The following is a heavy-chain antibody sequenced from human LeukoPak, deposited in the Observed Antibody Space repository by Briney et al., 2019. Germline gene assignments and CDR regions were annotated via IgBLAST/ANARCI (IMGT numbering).Heavy chain of an antibody. V-gene: IGHV3-74*01. CDR1: GFTFSSYW. CDR3: ARDEYYYGSGSPPHYFDY. CDR2: ISGDGSST. Sequence: GGSLRLSCAASGFTFSSYWMHWVRQAPGKGLVWVSRISGDGSSTGYADSVQGRFTISRDNAKNMLYLQMNSLRAEDTAVYYCARDEYYYGSGSPPHYFDYWRQGTLVTVSS. D-gene: IGHD3-10*01. J-gene: IGHJ4*02.